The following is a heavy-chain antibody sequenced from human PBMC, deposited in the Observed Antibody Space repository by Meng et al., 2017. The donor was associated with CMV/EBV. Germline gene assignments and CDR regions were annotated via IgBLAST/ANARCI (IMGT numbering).Heavy chain of an antibody. D-gene: IGHD3-22*01. J-gene: IGHJ6*02. V-gene: IGHV3-30*02. Sequence: GESLKISCAASGFTFSSYGMHWVRQAPGKGLEWVAFIRYDGSNKYYADSVKGRFTISRDNSKNTLYLQMNSLRAEDTAVYYCASSPPYYYYYYYAMDVWGQGTTVTVSS. CDR3: ASSPPYYYYYYYAMDV. CDR2: IRYDGSNK. CDR1: GFTFSSYG.